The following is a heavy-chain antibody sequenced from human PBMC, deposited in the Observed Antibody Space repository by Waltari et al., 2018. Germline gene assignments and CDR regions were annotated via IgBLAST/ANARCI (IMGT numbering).Heavy chain of an antibody. V-gene: IGHV1-69*05. J-gene: IGHJ6*03. CDR2: IIPIFGKA. CDR3: ASTSEEYDFWSGYSYYYMDV. Sequence: QVQLVQSGAEVKKPGSSVKVSCKASGGTFSSYAISWVRQAPGQGLEWMGGIIPIFGKAKYAQKFQGRVTITTDESTSTAYMELSSLRSEDTAVYYCASTSEEYDFWSGYSYYYMDVWGKGTTVTVSS. D-gene: IGHD3-3*01. CDR1: GGTFSSYA.